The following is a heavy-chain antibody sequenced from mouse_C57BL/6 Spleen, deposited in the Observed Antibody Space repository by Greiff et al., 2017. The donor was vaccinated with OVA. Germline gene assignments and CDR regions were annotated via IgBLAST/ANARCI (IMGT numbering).Heavy chain of an antibody. D-gene: IGHD1-1*01. J-gene: IGHJ1*03. Sequence: VKLVESGPGLVQPSQSLSITCTVSGFSLTSYGVHWVRQSPGKGLEWLGVIWSGGSTDYNAAFISRLSISKDNSKSQVFFKMNSLQADDTAIYYCARNVNYGSSYWYFDVWGTGTTVTVSS. V-gene: IGHV2-2*01. CDR1: GFSLTSYG. CDR2: IWSGGST. CDR3: ARNVNYGSSYWYFDV.